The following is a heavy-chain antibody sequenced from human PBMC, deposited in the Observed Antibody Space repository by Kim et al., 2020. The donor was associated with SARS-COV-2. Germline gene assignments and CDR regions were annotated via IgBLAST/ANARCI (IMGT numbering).Heavy chain of an antibody. J-gene: IGHJ4*02. D-gene: IGHD3-22*01. Sequence: GGSLRLSCAASGFTFSSYEMNWVRQAPGKGLEWVSYISSSGSTIYYADSVKGRFTISRDNAKNSLYLQMNSLRAEDTAVYYCARAGEYYYDSSGYTYWGQGTLVTVSS. CDR1: GFTFSSYE. CDR2: ISSSGSTI. V-gene: IGHV3-48*03. CDR3: ARAGEYYYDSSGYTY.